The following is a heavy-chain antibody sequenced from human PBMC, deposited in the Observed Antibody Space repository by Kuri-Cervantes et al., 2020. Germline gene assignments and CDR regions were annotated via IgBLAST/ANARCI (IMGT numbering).Heavy chain of an antibody. D-gene: IGHD3-22*01. CDR3: ARGPHYYDSSGYPY. J-gene: IGHJ4*01. V-gene: IGHV3-11*01. CDR1: GFTFSDYY. CDR2: ISSGGVTI. Sequence: GGSLRLSCAASGFTFSDYYMSWIRQAPGKGPEWVSYISSGGVTIYYADSVKGRFTISRDNAKNSLYLQMNSLRAEDTAVYYCARGPHYYDSSGYPYWGHGTLVTVSS.